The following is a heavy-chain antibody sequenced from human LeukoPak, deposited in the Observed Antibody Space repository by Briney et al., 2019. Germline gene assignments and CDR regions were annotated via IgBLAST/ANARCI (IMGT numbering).Heavy chain of an antibody. V-gene: IGHV3-30*18. J-gene: IGHJ4*02. CDR1: GFTFSSYG. CDR3: AKGVGYCSGWYTN. D-gene: IGHD6-19*01. CDR2: ISYDGSNK. Sequence: GRSLRLSCAASGFTFSSYGMHWVRQAPGKGLEWVAVISYDGSNKYYADFVKGRFTISRDNSKNTLYLQMNSLRAEDTAVYYCAKGVGYCSGWYTNWGQGTLVTVSS.